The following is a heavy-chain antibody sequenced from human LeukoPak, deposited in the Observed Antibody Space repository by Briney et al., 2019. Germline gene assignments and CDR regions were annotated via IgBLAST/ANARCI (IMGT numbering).Heavy chain of an antibody. J-gene: IGHJ5*02. CDR1: GGSNNSYY. V-gene: IGHV4-4*09. CDR3: ARKAPKKGWFDP. CDR2: THPSGNT. Sequence: PSETLSLSCTVSGGSNNSYYWSWIRQPPGKGLEWIGYTHPSGNTNYSPSLKSRVTKSIDTSRNQFSLKLSSVTAADTAVYFCARKAPKKGWFDPWGQGTLVTVSS.